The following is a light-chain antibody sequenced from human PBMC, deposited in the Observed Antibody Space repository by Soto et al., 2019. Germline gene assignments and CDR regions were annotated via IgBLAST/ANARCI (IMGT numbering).Light chain of an antibody. V-gene: IGKV3-20*01. CDR3: QHYGSSGT. J-gene: IGKJ1*01. Sequence: EIPLTQSPGTLSSSAGERATLSRRASQSVSSSYLAWYKQQPGQAPRLLIYGASSRATGIPDRFSGSGSGTDFILTISSLEPEDFAVDYCQHYGSSGTFGQGTKVDIK. CDR1: QSVSSSY. CDR2: GAS.